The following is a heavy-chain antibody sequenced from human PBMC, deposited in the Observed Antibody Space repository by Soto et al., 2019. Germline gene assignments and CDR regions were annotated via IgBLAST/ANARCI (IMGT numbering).Heavy chain of an antibody. CDR3: ARSLLQGDF. V-gene: IGHV1-46*01. CDR1: GYTFIHYY. Sequence: QVQLVQSGAEVKKPGASVKVSCKASGYTFIHYYIHWVRQAPGQGLEWMAIINPNGGSTNYAQKFRGRVTVTSDKSTTTVSMELNSLGSDDTAVYFCARSLLQGDFWGQGTLVTVSS. CDR2: INPNGGST. J-gene: IGHJ4*02. D-gene: IGHD2-21*01.